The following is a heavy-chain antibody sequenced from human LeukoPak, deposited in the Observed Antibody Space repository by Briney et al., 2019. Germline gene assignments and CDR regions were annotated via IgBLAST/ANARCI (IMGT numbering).Heavy chain of an antibody. CDR1: GFTFSTYN. V-gene: IGHV3-21*01. CDR2: ITSSSSYI. J-gene: IGHJ4*02. Sequence: PGGSLRLSCAASGFTFSTYNMNWVRQAPGKGLEWVSSITSSSSYIYYADSVKGRFTISRDNAKNSLYLQMNSLRAEDTAVYYCARAKASSWYVADYWGQGTLVTVSS. D-gene: IGHD6-13*01. CDR3: ARAKASSWYVADY.